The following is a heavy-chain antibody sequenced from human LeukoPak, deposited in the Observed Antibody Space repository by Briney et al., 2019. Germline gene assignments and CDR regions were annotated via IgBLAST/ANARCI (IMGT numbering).Heavy chain of an antibody. J-gene: IGHJ3*01. V-gene: IGHV4-38-2*02. CDR2: IRHDGHT. D-gene: IGHD5-12*01. CDR1: GYFSTGYY. Sequence: PSETLSLTCTVSGYFSTGYYWGWLRQPPGKGLEWIASIRHDGHTYNNPSLKSQATISVDMSRNQFSLRLNSLTAADTAVYYCARQVATKGEWAFDVWGQGTMVTVSS. CDR3: ARQVATKGEWAFDV.